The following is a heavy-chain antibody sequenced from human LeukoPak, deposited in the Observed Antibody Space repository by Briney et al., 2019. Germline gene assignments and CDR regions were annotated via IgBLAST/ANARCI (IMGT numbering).Heavy chain of an antibody. CDR3: ARVMVVAGNGGYFLY. CDR2: IIPIFGST. Sequence: ASVKVSCKASGGSLSSFALNWARQTPGQGLEWMGGIIPIFGSTNYAQKFQVRVTITADESTNTAYMELSSLRSEDTGVYYCARVMVVAGNGGYFLYWGQGTLVTVSS. D-gene: IGHD2-15*01. CDR1: GGSLSSFA. J-gene: IGHJ1*01. V-gene: IGHV1-69*13.